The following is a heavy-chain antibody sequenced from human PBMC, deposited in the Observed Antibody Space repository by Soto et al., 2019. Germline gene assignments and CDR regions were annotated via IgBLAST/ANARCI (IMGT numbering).Heavy chain of an antibody. J-gene: IGHJ6*02. CDR1: GYSFTTYG. CDR2: ISGYNGDT. V-gene: IGHV1-18*01. D-gene: IGHD2-21*01. CDR3: AREGVSPYYYYGMDV. Sequence: QVPLVQSGAEVKKPGASVKVSCKASGYSFTTYGISWVRQAPGQGLEWMGWISGYNGDTNYAQNFQARVTMTTDTSTSTAYMELRSLRSDDTAVYYCAREGVSPYYYYGMDVWGQGTTVTVSS.